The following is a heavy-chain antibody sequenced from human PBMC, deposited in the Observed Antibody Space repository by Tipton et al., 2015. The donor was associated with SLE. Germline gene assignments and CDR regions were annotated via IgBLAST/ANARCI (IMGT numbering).Heavy chain of an antibody. CDR2: ISAYNGNT. D-gene: IGHD3-22*01. CDR1: GYTFTSYG. CDR3: ARIHYYDSSGYFGYYYYYAMDV. Sequence: QVQLVQSGPEVKKPGASVKVSCKASGYTFTSYGISWVRQAPGQGLEWMGWISAYNGNTNYAQKLQGRVTMTTDTSTSTAYMELSSLSSEDTAMYYCARIHYYDSSGYFGYYYYYAMDVWGQGTTVTVSS. J-gene: IGHJ6*02. V-gene: IGHV1-18*01.